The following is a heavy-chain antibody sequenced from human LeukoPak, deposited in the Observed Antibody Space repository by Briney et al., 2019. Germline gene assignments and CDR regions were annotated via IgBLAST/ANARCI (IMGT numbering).Heavy chain of an antibody. Sequence: GGSLRLSCAASGFTFSSYAMSWVRQAPGKGLEWVSGISAGGASTYYADSVKGRLTISRDNSKNTLYLQMNGLRAEDTAVYYCANWRGDFRYFDYWGQGTLVTVSS. J-gene: IGHJ4*02. V-gene: IGHV3-23*01. D-gene: IGHD2-21*02. CDR2: ISAGGAST. CDR3: ANWRGDFRYFDY. CDR1: GFTFSSYA.